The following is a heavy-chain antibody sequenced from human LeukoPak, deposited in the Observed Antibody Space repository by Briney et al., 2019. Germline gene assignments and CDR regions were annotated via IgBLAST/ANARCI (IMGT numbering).Heavy chain of an antibody. CDR2: IKQDGSEK. D-gene: IGHD2-15*01. CDR3: AKEGYCSGGSCYRFAFAPLYYFDY. V-gene: IGHV3-7*01. CDR1: GFTFSSYW. J-gene: IGHJ4*02. Sequence: GGSLRLSCAASGFTFSSYWMSWVRQAPGKGLEWVANIKQDGSEKDYVDSVKGRFTISRDNAKNSLYLQMNSLRAEDTAVYYCAKEGYCSGGSCYRFAFAPLYYFDYWGQGTLVTVSS.